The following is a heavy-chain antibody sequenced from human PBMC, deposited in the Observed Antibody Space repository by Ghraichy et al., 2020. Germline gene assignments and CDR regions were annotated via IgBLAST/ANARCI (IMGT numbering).Heavy chain of an antibody. CDR2: INHSGIT. Sequence: SETLSLTCAVYGGSFSNYYWSWIRQPPGKGLEWIGEINHSGITNYNPSLKSRVTISVDTSKNQFSLKLSSVTAADTAMYYCARARYRTAAGTSLDYWGQGTLVTVSS. J-gene: IGHJ4*02. D-gene: IGHD6-13*01. CDR3: ARARYRTAAGTSLDY. V-gene: IGHV4-34*01. CDR1: GGSFSNYY.